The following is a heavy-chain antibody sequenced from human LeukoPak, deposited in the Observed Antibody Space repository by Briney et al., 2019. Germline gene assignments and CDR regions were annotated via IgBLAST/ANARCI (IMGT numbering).Heavy chain of an antibody. CDR1: GYTFTNNY. J-gene: IGHJ6*02. Sequence: ASVKVSCTASGYTFTNNYLHWVRQAPGQGLEWMGMIYPRDGSTSYAQNFQGRVTVTRDTSTTTVHMELRGLRSEDTAVYYCARDRYDSYPMDVWGQGTTVTVSS. CDR3: ARDRYDSYPMDV. V-gene: IGHV1-46*01. D-gene: IGHD3-3*01. CDR2: IYPRDGST.